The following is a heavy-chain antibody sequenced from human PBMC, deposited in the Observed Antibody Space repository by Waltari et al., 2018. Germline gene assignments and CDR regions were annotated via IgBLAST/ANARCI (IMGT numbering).Heavy chain of an antibody. Sequence: QLQLQESGPGLVKPSETLSLTYTVSGGSISSSSYYWGWIRQPPGKGLEWIGSIYYSGSTYYNPSLKSRVTISVDTSKNQFSLKLSSVTAADTAVYYCARAGVYGYLFDYWGQGTLVTVSS. CDR3: ARAGVYGYLFDY. V-gene: IGHV4-39*07. CDR2: IYYSGST. D-gene: IGHD5-12*01. J-gene: IGHJ4*02. CDR1: GGSISSSSYY.